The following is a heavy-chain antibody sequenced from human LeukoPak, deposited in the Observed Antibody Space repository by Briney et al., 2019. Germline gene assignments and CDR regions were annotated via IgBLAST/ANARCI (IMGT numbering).Heavy chain of an antibody. V-gene: IGHV1-69*01. Sequence: SVKVSCKASGGTFSSYAISWVRQAPGQGLEWMGGIIPIFGTANYAQKFQGRVTITADESTSTAYMELSSLRSEDTAVYYCARVSAYYDFWSAYLDYWGQGTLVTVSS. CDR1: GGTFSSYA. J-gene: IGHJ4*02. CDR2: IIPIFGTA. D-gene: IGHD3-3*01. CDR3: ARVSAYYDFWSAYLDY.